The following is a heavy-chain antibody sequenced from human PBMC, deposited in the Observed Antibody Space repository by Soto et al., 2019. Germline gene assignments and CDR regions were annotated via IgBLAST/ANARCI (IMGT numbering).Heavy chain of an antibody. CDR2: IYHSGST. D-gene: IGHD4-4*01. CDR1: GGSISSGGYS. Sequence: SETLSLTCAVSGGSISSGGYSWSWIRQPPGKGLEWIGYIYHSGSTYYNPSLKSRVTISVDRSKNQFSLKLSSVTAADTAVYYCARSSTVTTRKSQDRSIWFDPWGQGTLVTVSS. V-gene: IGHV4-30-2*01. CDR3: ARSSTVTTRKSQDRSIWFDP. J-gene: IGHJ5*02.